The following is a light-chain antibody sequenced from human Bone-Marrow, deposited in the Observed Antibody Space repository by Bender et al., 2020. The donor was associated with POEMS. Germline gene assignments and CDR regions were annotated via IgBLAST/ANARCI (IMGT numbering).Light chain of an antibody. CDR2: DVT. J-gene: IGLJ1*01. V-gene: IGLV2-14*01. CDR3: CSYAGSFYV. Sequence: QSALTQPASVSGSPGQSITISCTGTSSDVGGYDFVSWYQHHPGKAPRLMLYDVTTRPSGVSSRFSGSKSGNTASLTISGLQADDEADYYCCSYAGSFYVFGTGTKVTVL. CDR1: SSDVGGYDF.